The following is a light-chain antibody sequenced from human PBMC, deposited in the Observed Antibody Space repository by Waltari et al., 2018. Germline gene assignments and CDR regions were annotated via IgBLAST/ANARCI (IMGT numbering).Light chain of an antibody. CDR2: RND. V-gene: IGLV1-47*01. J-gene: IGLJ3*02. CDR3: VAWDDSLSGRL. CDR1: GSNIGSRS. Sequence: QSVLTQPPSASGTPGQRVTISCSGSGSNIGSRSVYWYPQLPGMAPKLPIYRNDQRPSGVPDRFSGSKSGTAASLAISGLRSEDEADYYCVAWDDSLSGRLFGGGTKLTVL.